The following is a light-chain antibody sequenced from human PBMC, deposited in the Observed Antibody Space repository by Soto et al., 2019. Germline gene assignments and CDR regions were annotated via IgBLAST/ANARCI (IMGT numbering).Light chain of an antibody. CDR2: GNN. Sequence: QSVLTQPPSVSAAPGQKVTISCSGSSSNIGNNYVSWYQQLPGTAPKLLIYGNNKRPSGIPDRFSGSKSGTSATLGITGLQTGDEADYYCGTWDSSLSAVVFGGGTKVTVL. V-gene: IGLV1-51*01. J-gene: IGLJ2*01. CDR3: GTWDSSLSAVV. CDR1: SSNIGNNY.